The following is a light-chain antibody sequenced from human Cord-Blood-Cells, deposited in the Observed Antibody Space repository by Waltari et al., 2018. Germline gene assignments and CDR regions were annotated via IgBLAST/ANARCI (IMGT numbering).Light chain of an antibody. CDR2: GNS. V-gene: IGLV1-40*01. CDR1: SSNIGAGYH. Sequence: QSVLPQPPSVSGAPGQRVTISCPGSSSNIGAGYHVHWYQQLPGTAPKLLIYGNSNRPSGVPDRFSGSKSGTSASLAITGLQAEDEADYYCQSYDSSLSGWVFGGGTKLTVL. J-gene: IGLJ3*02. CDR3: QSYDSSLSGWV.